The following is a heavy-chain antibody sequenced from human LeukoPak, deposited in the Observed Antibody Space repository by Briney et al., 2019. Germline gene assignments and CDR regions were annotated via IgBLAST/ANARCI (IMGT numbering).Heavy chain of an antibody. V-gene: IGHV1-2*02. CDR1: GYTFTSYY. J-gene: IGHJ4*02. CDR3: ASMIATVDTAMVDFDY. D-gene: IGHD5-18*01. Sequence: ASVKVSCKASGYTFTSYYMHWVRQVPGQGLAWMGWINPNSGGTNYAQKFQGRVTMTRDTSISTAYMELSRLRSDDTAVYYCASMIATVDTAMVDFDYWGQGTLVTVSS. CDR2: INPNSGGT.